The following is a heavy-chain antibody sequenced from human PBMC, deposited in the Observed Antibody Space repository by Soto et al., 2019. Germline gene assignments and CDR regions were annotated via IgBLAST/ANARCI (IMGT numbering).Heavy chain of an antibody. Sequence: GGSLRLSCAASGFTFSNAWMNWVRQAPGKGLEWVGRIKSKTDGGTTDYAAPVKGRFTISRDDSKNTLYLQMNSLKTEDTAVYYCTTDALYCSSTSCSDYWGQGTLVTVSS. CDR1: GFTFSNAW. V-gene: IGHV3-15*07. J-gene: IGHJ4*02. CDR2: IKSKTDGGTT. D-gene: IGHD2-2*01. CDR3: TTDALYCSSTSCSDY.